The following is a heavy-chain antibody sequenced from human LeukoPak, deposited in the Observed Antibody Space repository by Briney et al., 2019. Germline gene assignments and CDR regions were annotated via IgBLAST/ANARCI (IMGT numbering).Heavy chain of an antibody. D-gene: IGHD3-22*01. CDR3: ARDQIYYDSSGYSH. V-gene: IGHV3-21*01. Sequence: GGSLRLSCAASGFTFSSYSMNWVRQAPGKGLEWVSSISSSSSYIYYADSVKGRFTISRDNAKNSLYLQMNSLRAEDTAVYYCARDQIYYDSSGYSHWGQGTLVTVSS. J-gene: IGHJ4*02. CDR2: ISSSSSYI. CDR1: GFTFSSYS.